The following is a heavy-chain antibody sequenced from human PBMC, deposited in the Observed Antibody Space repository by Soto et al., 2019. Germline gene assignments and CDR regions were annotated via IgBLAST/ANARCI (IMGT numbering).Heavy chain of an antibody. CDR2: MNPNSGNT. CDR3: ARVLIDSHWYGRSAYVGWLLVP. CDR1: GYTFTSYD. J-gene: IGHJ5*02. D-gene: IGHD6-19*01. V-gene: IGHV1-8*01. Sequence: ASVKVSCKASGYTFTSYDINWVRQATGQGLEWMGWMNPNSGNTGYAQKFQGRVTMTRNTSISTAYMELSSLRSEDTAVYYCARVLIDSHWYGRSAYVGWLLVPWGECILVTVS.